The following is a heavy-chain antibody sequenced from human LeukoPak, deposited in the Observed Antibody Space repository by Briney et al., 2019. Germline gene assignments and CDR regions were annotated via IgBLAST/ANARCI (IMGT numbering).Heavy chain of an antibody. CDR2: ISASSTSI. CDR1: GFTFSDYT. CDR3: ARYGT. Sequence: GGSLRLSCATSGFTFSDYTMNWVRQAPGKGLEWVSFISASSTSIYYADSVRGRFTISRDNAKNSLYLHMNSLRAEDTAVYYCARYGTGGPGTLVTVSS. V-gene: IGHV3-21*01. D-gene: IGHD3-10*01. J-gene: IGHJ4*02.